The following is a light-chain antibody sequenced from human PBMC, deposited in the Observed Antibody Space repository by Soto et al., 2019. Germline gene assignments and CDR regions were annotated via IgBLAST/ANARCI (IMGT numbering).Light chain of an antibody. CDR3: NSYAGSRKGV. CDR1: SSDVGGYNY. V-gene: IGLV2-8*01. CDR2: EVS. Sequence: QSVLTQPPSASGSRGQSVTISCTGTSSDVGGYNYVSWYQQHPGKAPKLMIYEVSKRPSGVPDRFSGSKSGNTASLTVSGLQAEDEADYYCNSYAGSRKGVFGGGTKLTVL. J-gene: IGLJ2*01.